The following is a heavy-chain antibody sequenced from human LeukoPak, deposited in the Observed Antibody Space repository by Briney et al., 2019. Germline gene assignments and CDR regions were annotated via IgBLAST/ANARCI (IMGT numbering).Heavy chain of an antibody. D-gene: IGHD2-2*01. CDR1: GFTFSSYA. Sequence: GGSLRLSCAASGFTFSSYAMSWVRQAPGKGLEWVSAISGSGGSTYYADSVKGRFTISRDNSKNTLYLQMNSLRAEDTAVYYCAKDPCSSTSCYNDYWGQGTLVTVPS. CDR3: AKDPCSSTSCYNDY. V-gene: IGHV3-23*01. J-gene: IGHJ4*02. CDR2: ISGSGGST.